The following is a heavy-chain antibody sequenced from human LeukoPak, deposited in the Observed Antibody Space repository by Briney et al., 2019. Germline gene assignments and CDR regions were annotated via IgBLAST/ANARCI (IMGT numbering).Heavy chain of an antibody. D-gene: IGHD6-13*01. CDR1: GYTFTTYW. J-gene: IGHJ4*02. Sequence: GESLKISCKGSGYTFTTYWIGWVREMPGKGLEWVGIIYPGDSDPRYSPSFQGQVTIPADKSISTAYLQWSSLKASDSAMYYCARHGLGSSWFGFDYWGQGTLVTVSS. CDR3: ARHGLGSSWFGFDY. CDR2: IYPGDSDP. V-gene: IGHV5-51*01.